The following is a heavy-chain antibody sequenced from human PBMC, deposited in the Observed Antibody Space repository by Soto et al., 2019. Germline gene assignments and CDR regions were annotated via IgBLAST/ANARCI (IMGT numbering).Heavy chain of an antibody. V-gene: IGHV3-21*01. J-gene: IGHJ4*02. CDR3: ARDRYDSSGYLDY. CDR2: ISSSSSYI. CDR1: GFTFSSYS. D-gene: IGHD3-22*01. Sequence: LSCAASGFTFSSYSMNWVRQAPGKGLEWVSSISSSSSYIYYADSVKGRFTISRDNAKNSLYLQMNSLRAEDTAVYYCARDRYDSSGYLDYWGQGTLVTVSS.